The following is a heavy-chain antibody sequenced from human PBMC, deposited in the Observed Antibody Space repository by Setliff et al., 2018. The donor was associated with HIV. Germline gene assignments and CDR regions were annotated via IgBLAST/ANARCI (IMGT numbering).Heavy chain of an antibody. CDR2: IYYSGTT. Sequence: RDPPNKGLEWIGNIYYSGTTNYNPSLESRVTISIDTSKSQFSLKLTSVTTADTAMYYCAGRGGYNDWYFDYWGQGALVTVSS. CDR3: AGRGGYNDWYFDY. V-gene: IGHV4-59*01. D-gene: IGHD5-12*01. J-gene: IGHJ4*02.